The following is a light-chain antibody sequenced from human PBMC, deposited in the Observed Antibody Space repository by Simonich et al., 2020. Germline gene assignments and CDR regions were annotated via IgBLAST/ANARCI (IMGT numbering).Light chain of an antibody. Sequence: DIVMTQSPLSLPVTPGEPASISCRSSHSLLHSNGYNYFDWYLQKPGQSPQLLIYLGSNRASGGPDRFSGSGSGTDFTLKISRVEAEDVGVYYCMQSIQLPRTFGQGTKVEIK. CDR3: MQSIQLPRT. CDR1: HSLLHSNGYNY. CDR2: LGS. V-gene: IGKV2-28*01. J-gene: IGKJ1*01.